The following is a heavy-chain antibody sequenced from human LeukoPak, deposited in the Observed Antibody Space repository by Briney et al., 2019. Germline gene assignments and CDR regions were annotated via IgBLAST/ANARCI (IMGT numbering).Heavy chain of an antibody. D-gene: IGHD2-15*01. CDR1: GGSISSYY. Sequence: SETLSLTCTVSGGSISSYYWSWIRQPPGKGLEWIGYIYYSGSTNYNPSLKSRVTISVDTSKNQFSLKLSSVTAADTAAYYCARDCSGGSCYLYGMDVWGQGTTVTVSS. V-gene: IGHV4-59*01. CDR3: ARDCSGGSCYLYGMDV. J-gene: IGHJ6*02. CDR2: IYYSGST.